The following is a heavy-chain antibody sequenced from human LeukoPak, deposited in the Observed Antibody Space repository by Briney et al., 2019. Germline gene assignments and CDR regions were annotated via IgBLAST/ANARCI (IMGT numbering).Heavy chain of an antibody. D-gene: IGHD3-10*01. CDR3: AKTNDYYGSGSYPDY. J-gene: IGHJ4*02. Sequence: PGGSLRLSCTASGFTFSSYWMSWVRQAPGKGLEWVSAISGSGGSTYYADSVKGRFTISRDNSKNTLYLQMNSLRAEDTAVYYCAKTNDYYGSGSYPDYWGQGILVTVSS. V-gene: IGHV3-23*01. CDR1: GFTFSSYW. CDR2: ISGSGGST.